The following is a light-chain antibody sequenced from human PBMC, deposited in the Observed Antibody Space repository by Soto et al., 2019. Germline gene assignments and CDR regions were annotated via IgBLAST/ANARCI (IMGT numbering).Light chain of an antibody. Sequence: QSVLTQPPSASASLGASVTLTCTLSSGYSNYKVDWYQQRPGKGPRFVMRVGTGGIVGSKGDGTPDRFSVLGSGLNRYLTIKNIQEEDESDYHCGADHGSGSNFVVFGGGTKLTVL. CDR1: SGYSNYK. V-gene: IGLV9-49*01. CDR3: GADHGSGSNFVV. J-gene: IGLJ2*01. CDR2: VGTGGIVG.